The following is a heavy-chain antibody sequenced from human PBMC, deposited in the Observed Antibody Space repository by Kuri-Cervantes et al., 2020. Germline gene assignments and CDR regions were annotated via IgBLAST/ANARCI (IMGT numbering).Heavy chain of an antibody. V-gene: IGHV3-9*01. CDR1: GFTFDDYA. CDR3: AKGGGWSSSLSYYFGS. J-gene: IGHJ4*02. D-gene: IGHD6-6*01. CDR2: ISWNSGSI. Sequence: GGSLRLSCAASGFTFDDYAMHWVRQAPGKGLEWVSGISWNSGSIGYADSVKGRFTISRDNAKNSLYLQMNSLRAEDTAVYYCAKGGGWSSSLSYYFGSWGQGTLVTVSS.